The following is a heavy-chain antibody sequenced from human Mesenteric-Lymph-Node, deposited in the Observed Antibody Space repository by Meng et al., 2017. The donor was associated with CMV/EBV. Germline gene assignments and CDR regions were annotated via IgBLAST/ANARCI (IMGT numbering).Heavy chain of an antibody. CDR2: INDSGST. CDR3: ARVLYYGMDV. V-gene: IGHV4-34*01. J-gene: IGHJ6*02. Sequence: GSLRLSCAVYGGSFSGHYWSWIRQPPGKGLEWIGEINDSGSTNYNPSLKSRVTISVDTSKNQFSLKLSSVTAADTAVYYCARVLYYGMDVWGQGTTVTVSS. CDR1: GGSFSGHY.